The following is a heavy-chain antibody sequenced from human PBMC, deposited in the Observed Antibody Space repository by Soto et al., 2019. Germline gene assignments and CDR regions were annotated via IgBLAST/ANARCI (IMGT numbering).Heavy chain of an antibody. CDR3: AREIYIGAVGLYYGMDV. D-gene: IGHD5-12*01. CDR2: IWYDGSNK. V-gene: IGHV3-33*01. J-gene: IGHJ6*02. CDR1: GFTFSSYG. Sequence: GGSLRLSCAASGFTFSSYGMHWVRQAPGKGLEWVAVIWYDGSNKYYADSVKGRFTISRDNSKNTLYLQMNSLRAEDTAVYYCAREIYIGAVGLYYGMDVWGQGTTVTVSS.